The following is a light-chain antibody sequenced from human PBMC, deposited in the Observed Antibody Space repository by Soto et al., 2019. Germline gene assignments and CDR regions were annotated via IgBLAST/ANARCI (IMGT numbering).Light chain of an antibody. Sequence: DIQMTQSPSTLSASVGDRVTITCRASQSISSWLAWYQQKLGKAPKLLIYKASSLESGVLSRFSGSGSGTEFTFIISILQPDDFATYYCQQYNSYSRTFGQGTKVDIK. V-gene: IGKV1-5*03. CDR3: QQYNSYSRT. CDR2: KAS. CDR1: QSISSW. J-gene: IGKJ1*01.